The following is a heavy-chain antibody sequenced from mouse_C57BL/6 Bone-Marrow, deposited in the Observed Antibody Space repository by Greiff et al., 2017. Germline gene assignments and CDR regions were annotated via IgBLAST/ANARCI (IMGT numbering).Heavy chain of an antibody. CDR3: ARLGEGGDYDDWYFDV. CDR2: IDPSDSET. CDR1: GYTFTSYW. J-gene: IGHJ1*03. V-gene: IGHV1-52*01. D-gene: IGHD2-4*01. Sequence: QVQLQQPGAELVRPGSSVKLSCKASGYTFTSYWMHWVKQRPIQGLEWIGNIDPSDSETHYNQKFKDKATLTVDKSSSTAYMQLSSLTSEDSAVYYCARLGEGGDYDDWYFDVWGTGTTVTVSS.